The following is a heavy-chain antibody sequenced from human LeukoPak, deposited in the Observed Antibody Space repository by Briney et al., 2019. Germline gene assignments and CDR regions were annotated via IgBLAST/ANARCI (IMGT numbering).Heavy chain of an antibody. D-gene: IGHD2-2*02. CDR1: GGSISSGGYY. V-gene: IGHV4-31*03. J-gene: IGHJ6*02. Sequence: SETLSLTCTVSGGSISSGGYYWSWIRQHPGKGLEWIGYIYYSGSTYYNPSLKSRVTISVDTSKNQFSLKLSSVTDADTAVYYCARDKKRGYCSSTSCYTNSYYYYGMDVWGQGTTVTVSS. CDR3: ARDKKRGYCSSTSCYTNSYYYYGMDV. CDR2: IYYSGST.